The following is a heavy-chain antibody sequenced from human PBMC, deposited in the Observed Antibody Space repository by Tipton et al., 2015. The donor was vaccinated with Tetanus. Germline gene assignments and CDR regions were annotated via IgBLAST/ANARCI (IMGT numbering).Heavy chain of an antibody. V-gene: IGHV5-51*01. CDR1: GYNFSYYS. CDR3: ARRRSAVLGGSYHWYFDL. D-gene: IGHD2-15*01. J-gene: IGHJ2*01. Sequence: VQLVQSGADVKKPGESLKISCQTSGYNFSYYSIGWVRHMPGKGLEWMGIVDPRDSGATYGPSFQGQVTISTDKSISTAYVQWGGLQASDTAIYYCARRRSAVLGGSYHWYFDLWGRGTLVTVSS. CDR2: VDPRDSGA.